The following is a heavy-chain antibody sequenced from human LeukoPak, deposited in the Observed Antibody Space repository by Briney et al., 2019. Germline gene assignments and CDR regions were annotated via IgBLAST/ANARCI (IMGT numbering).Heavy chain of an antibody. V-gene: IGHV4-34*01. J-gene: IGHJ3*02. CDR3: ARPTNFKGYCSGGSCLRDAFDI. CDR1: GGSFSGYY. D-gene: IGHD2-15*01. Sequence: PSETLSLTCAVYGGSFSGYYWSWIRQPLGKGLEWIGEINHSGSTNYNPSLKSRVTISVDTSKNQFSLKLSSVTAADTAVYYCARPTNFKGYCSGGSCLRDAFDIWGQGTMVTVSS. CDR2: INHSGST.